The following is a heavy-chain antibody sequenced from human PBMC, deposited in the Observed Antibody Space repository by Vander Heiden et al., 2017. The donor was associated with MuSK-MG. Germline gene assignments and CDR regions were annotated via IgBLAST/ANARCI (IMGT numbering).Heavy chain of an antibody. J-gene: IGHJ4*02. CDR2: ISGNGGST. D-gene: IGHD3-22*01. CDR3: AKDYYYDTTGYSSAAALNY. CDR1: GFVFSPYV. Sequence: EVQLLESGGGLAQPGGSLSLSCAASGFVFSPYVMSWVRQAPGKGLEWVSAISGNGGSTYYADSVKGRFTISRDNSKNTLYLQMNSLRVEDTALYYCAKDYYYDTTGYSSAAALNYWGQGTLVTVSS. V-gene: IGHV3-23*01.